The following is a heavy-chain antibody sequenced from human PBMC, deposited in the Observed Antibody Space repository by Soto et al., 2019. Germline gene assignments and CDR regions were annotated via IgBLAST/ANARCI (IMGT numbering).Heavy chain of an antibody. D-gene: IGHD3-9*01. CDR3: ARGLPVLRYFGWPRRQNWFDP. Sequence: SETLSLTCAVYGGSFSGYYWSWIRQPPGKGLEWIGEINHSGSTNYNPSLKSRVTISVDTSKNQFSLKLSSVTAADTAVYYCARGLPVLRYFGWPRRQNWFDPWGQGTLVTVSS. V-gene: IGHV4-34*01. CDR1: GGSFSGYY. CDR2: INHSGST. J-gene: IGHJ5*02.